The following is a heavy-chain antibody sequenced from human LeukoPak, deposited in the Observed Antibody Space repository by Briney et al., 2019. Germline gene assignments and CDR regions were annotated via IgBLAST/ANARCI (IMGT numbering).Heavy chain of an antibody. CDR2: IYYGGST. CDR3: ARAGYYYDSSGYYKYYFDY. J-gene: IGHJ4*02. CDR1: GGSISSGGYY. D-gene: IGHD3-22*01. Sequence: SQTLSLTCTVSGGSISSGGYYWSWIRQHPGKGLEWIGYIYYGGSTYYNPSLKSRVTISVDTSKNQFSLKLSSVTAADTAVYYCARAGYYYDSSGYYKYYFDYWGQGTLVTVSS. V-gene: IGHV4-31*03.